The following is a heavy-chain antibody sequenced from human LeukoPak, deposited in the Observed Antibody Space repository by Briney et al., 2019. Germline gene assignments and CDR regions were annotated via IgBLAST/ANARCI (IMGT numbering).Heavy chain of an antibody. CDR3: ARDLSTDRVVNPY. D-gene: IGHD3-3*01. J-gene: IGHJ4*02. CDR2: INTSGGST. Sequence: ASVTVSCKASGYTLTSYYMHWVRQAPGQGLEWMGIINTSGGSTSYAQKFQGRVTMTRDMSTSTVYMELSSLRSEDTAVYYCARDLSTDRVVNPYWGQGTLVTVSS. V-gene: IGHV1-46*01. CDR1: GYTLTSYY.